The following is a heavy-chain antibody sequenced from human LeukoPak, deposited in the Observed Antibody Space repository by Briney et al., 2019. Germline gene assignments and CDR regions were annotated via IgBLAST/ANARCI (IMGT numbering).Heavy chain of an antibody. V-gene: IGHV3-48*03. D-gene: IGHD5-24*01. CDR3: TRAKMATMGYFDY. CDR2: ISSSGSTI. CDR1: GFTFSSYE. J-gene: IGHJ4*02. Sequence: GGSLRLSCAASGFTFSSYEMNWVRQAPGKGLEWVSYISSSGSTIYYADSVKGRFTISRDNAKNSLFLQMNSLRAEDTAIYYCTRAKMATMGYFDYWGQGTLVTVSS.